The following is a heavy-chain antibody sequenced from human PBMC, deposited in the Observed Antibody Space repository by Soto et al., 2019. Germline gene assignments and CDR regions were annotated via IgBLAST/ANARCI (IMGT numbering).Heavy chain of an antibody. CDR2: IRSKAYGGTT. J-gene: IGHJ6*02. V-gene: IGHV3-49*04. Sequence: HPGGSLRLSCTASGFTFGDYAMSWVRQAPGKGLEWVGFIRSKAYGGTTEYAASVKGRFTISRDDSKSIAYLQMNSLKTEDTAVYYCTRLKDWNYYYYGMDVWGQGTTVTVS. CDR1: GFTFGDYA. D-gene: IGHD1-1*01. CDR3: TRLKDWNYYYYGMDV.